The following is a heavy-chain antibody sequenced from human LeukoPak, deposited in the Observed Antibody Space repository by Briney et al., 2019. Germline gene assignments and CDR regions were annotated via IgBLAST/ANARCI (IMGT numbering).Heavy chain of an antibody. Sequence: SETLSLTCAVYGGSFSGYYWSWIRQPPGKGLEWIGEINHSGSTNYNPSLKSRVTISVDTSKNQFSLKLSSVTAADTAVYYCARDGGYSSSWSYYFDYWGQGTLVTVSS. CDR3: ARDGGYSSSWSYYFDY. V-gene: IGHV4-34*01. J-gene: IGHJ4*02. CDR1: GGSFSGYY. CDR2: INHSGST. D-gene: IGHD6-13*01.